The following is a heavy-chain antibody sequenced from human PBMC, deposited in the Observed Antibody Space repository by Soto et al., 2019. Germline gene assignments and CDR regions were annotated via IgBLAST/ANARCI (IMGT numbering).Heavy chain of an antibody. CDR2: IYHSGST. CDR3: ARDYVDTAMVNNYYYGMDV. CDR1: GGSISSSNW. Sequence: QVQLQESGPGLVKPSGTLSLTCAVSGGSISSSNWWSWVRQPPGKGLEWIGEIYHSGSTNYNPSLKSRGTISVDKSKNQFSLKLSSVTAADTAVYYCARDYVDTAMVNNYYYGMDVWGQGTTVTVSS. D-gene: IGHD5-18*01. J-gene: IGHJ6*02. V-gene: IGHV4-4*02.